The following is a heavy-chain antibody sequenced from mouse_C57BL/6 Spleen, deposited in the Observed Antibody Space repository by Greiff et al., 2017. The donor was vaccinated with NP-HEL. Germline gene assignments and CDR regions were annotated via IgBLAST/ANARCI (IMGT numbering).Heavy chain of an antibody. CDR3: ARTPHYYGSTMYYYAMDY. Sequence: VQGVESGPGLVAPSQSLSITCTVSGFSLTSYAISWVRQPPGKGLEWLGVIWTGGGTNYNSAPKSRLSLSKDNSKSQVFLKMNSLQTDDTARYYCARTPHYYGSTMYYYAMDYWGQGTSVTVSS. J-gene: IGHJ4*01. D-gene: IGHD1-1*01. CDR2: IWTGGGT. CDR1: GFSLTSYA. V-gene: IGHV2-9-1*01.